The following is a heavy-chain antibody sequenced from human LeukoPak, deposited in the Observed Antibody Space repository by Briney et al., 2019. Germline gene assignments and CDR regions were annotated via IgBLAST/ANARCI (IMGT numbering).Heavy chain of an antibody. CDR3: GRDTATAIDY. CDR2: TTNTPNAYTT. Sequence: PGGSLRLSCAASGFTFTNHYMDWVRQAPGMGLEWIARTTNTPNAYTTAYAASVRGRFNDSRDDSKSLLHLQMSSLKTDDTAVYYCGRDTATAIDYWGRGTLVTVSS. CDR1: GFTFTNHY. V-gene: IGHV3-72*01. J-gene: IGHJ4*02. D-gene: IGHD5-18*01.